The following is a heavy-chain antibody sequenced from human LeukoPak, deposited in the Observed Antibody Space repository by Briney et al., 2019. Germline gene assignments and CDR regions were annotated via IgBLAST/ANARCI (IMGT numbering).Heavy chain of an antibody. J-gene: IGHJ4*02. CDR1: GLIFSDFW. CDR3: ATGHSYGYDY. Sequence: PGGSLRLSCAASGLIFSDFWMHWVRQPPGKGLVWVALVKGDGRTTIYADSVKGRFTIFRDNAKNTLYLQMNSLRADDSGVYYCATGHSYGYDYWGQGVLVTVSS. D-gene: IGHD5-18*01. V-gene: IGHV3-74*01. CDR2: VKGDGRTT.